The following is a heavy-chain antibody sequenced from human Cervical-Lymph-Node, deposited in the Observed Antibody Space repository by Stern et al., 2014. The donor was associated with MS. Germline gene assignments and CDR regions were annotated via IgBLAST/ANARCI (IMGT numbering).Heavy chain of an antibody. D-gene: IGHD3-16*02. Sequence: EVQLVESGGGLVQPGRSLRLSCVASGFTFDDYAMHWVRQAPGKGLEWVSGICWNGGSRNYAESVKGTVTISRDNAKNSLYLQMSSLRPEDTAFYYCAKTLGRSYHDPFDMWGQGTMVIVSS. CDR1: GFTFDDYA. CDR3: AKTLGRSYHDPFDM. J-gene: IGHJ3*02. CDR2: ICWNGGSR. V-gene: IGHV3-9*01.